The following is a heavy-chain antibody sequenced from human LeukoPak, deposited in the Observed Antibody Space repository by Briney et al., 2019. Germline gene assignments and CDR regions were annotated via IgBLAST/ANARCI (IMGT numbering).Heavy chain of an antibody. Sequence: GRSLRLSYAASGFTFSSYGMHWVRQAPGKGLERVAVIWYDGSNKYYADSVKGRFTISRDNSKNTLYLQMNSLRAEDTAVYYCAREGRRDSSGYYYFDYYYGMDVWGQGTTVTVSS. V-gene: IGHV3-33*01. D-gene: IGHD3-22*01. J-gene: IGHJ6*02. CDR3: AREGRRDSSGYYYFDYYYGMDV. CDR1: GFTFSSYG. CDR2: IWYDGSNK.